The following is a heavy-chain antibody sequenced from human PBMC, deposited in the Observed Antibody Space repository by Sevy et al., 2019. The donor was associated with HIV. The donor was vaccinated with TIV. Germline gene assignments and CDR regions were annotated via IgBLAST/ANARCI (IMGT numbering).Heavy chain of an antibody. D-gene: IGHD7-27*01. CDR1: GYTFTGHY. CDR2: IDPISGGT. CDR3: LRITLQSGAFGS. Sequence: ASVKVSCKASGYTFTGHYLHWVRQAPGQGLEWMGWIDPISGGTKHPQNFKDRVTMARDTSISTAYMELSSLRFDDTAMYYCLRITLQSGAFGSWGQGTLVADSS. V-gene: IGHV1-2*02. J-gene: IGHJ4*02.